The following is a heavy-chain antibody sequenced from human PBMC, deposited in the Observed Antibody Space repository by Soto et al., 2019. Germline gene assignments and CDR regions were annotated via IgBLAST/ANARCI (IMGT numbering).Heavy chain of an antibody. D-gene: IGHD6-19*01. Sequence: VQLVESGGGVVQPGRSLRLSCAASGFTFSSYAMHWVRQAPGKGLEWVGRIKSKTDGGTTDYAAPVKGRFTISRDDSKNTLYLQMNSLKTEDTAVYYCRGLVLADYFDYWGQGTLVTVSS. CDR1: GFTFSSYA. V-gene: IGHV3-15*01. CDR2: IKSKTDGGTT. J-gene: IGHJ4*02. CDR3: RGLVLADYFDY.